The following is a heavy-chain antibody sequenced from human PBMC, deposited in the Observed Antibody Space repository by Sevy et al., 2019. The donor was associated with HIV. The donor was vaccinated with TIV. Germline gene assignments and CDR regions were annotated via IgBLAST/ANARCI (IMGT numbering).Heavy chain of an antibody. CDR3: ARPHYDFWSGQIGETNWFDP. CDR2: ISYDGSNK. Sequence: GGSLRLSCAASGFTFSSYAMHWVRQAPGKGLEWVAVISYDGSNKYYADSVKGRFTISRDNSKNTLYLQMNSLRAEDTAVYYCARPHYDFWSGQIGETNWFDPWGQGTLVIVSS. D-gene: IGHD3-3*01. CDR1: GFTFSSYA. J-gene: IGHJ5*02. V-gene: IGHV3-30-3*01.